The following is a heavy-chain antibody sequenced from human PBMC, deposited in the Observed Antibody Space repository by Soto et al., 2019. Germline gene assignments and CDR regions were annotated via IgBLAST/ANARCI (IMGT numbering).Heavy chain of an antibody. J-gene: IGHJ4*02. CDR2: IYYSGST. D-gene: IGHD6-19*01. CDR1: GGSISSSSYY. V-gene: IGHV4-39*01. CDR3: ARLAPLTQNSSGWLRYYFDY. Sequence: QLQLQESGPGLVKPSETLSLTCTVSGGSISSSSYYWGWIRQPPGKGLEWIGSIYYSGSTYYNPSLKSRVTISVDTSKNQFSLKLSSVTAADTAVYYCARLAPLTQNSSGWLRYYFDYWGQGTLVTVSS.